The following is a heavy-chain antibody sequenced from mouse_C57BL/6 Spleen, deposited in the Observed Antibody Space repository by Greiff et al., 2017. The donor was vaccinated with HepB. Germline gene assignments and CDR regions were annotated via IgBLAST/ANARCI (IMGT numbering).Heavy chain of an antibody. D-gene: IGHD2-4*01. CDR2: IYPGDGDT. CDR1: GYAFSSSW. V-gene: IGHV1-82*01. J-gene: IGHJ1*03. CDR3: ARSMITIPYWYFDV. Sequence: QVQLQQSGPELVKPGASVKISCKASGYAFSSSWMNWVKQRPGKGLEWIGRIYPGDGDTNYNGKFKGKATLTADKSSSTAYMQLSSLTSEDSAVYFCARSMITIPYWYFDVWGTGTTVTVSS.